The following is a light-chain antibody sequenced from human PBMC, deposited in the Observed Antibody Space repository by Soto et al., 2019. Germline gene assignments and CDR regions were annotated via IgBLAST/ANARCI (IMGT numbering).Light chain of an antibody. CDR1: STDFVSYNR. J-gene: IGLJ1*01. CDR3: TLYTSENTYV. CDR2: EAS. V-gene: IGLV2-18*01. Sequence: LTQPPSVSGSPGQSVTISCTGTSTDFVSYNRVSWYQQPPGTAPKLIIYEASNRPSGVPDRFSGSKSGNTASLTISGLQAADEADYYCTLYTSENTYVFGTGTKVTVL.